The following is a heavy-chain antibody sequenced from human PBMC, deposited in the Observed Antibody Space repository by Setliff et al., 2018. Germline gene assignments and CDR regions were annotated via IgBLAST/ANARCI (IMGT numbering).Heavy chain of an antibody. CDR3: VRVEAGYCSSTSCYVVGAFDI. V-gene: IGHV4-61*09. D-gene: IGHD2-2*03. J-gene: IGHJ3*02. Sequence: SETLSLTCTVSGGSITSGSNYWSWIRQPAGRGLEWMGHIDPSGNTNYHPSLRSRVTISRDTSKNQFSLKLSSVTAADTAVYYCVRVEAGYCSSTSCYVVGAFDIWGQGTIVTVSS. CDR1: GGSITSGSNY. CDR2: IDPSGNT.